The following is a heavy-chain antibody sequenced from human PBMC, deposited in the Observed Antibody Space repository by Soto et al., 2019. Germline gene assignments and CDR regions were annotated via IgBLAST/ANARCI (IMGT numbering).Heavy chain of an antibody. J-gene: IGHJ4*02. CDR2: ISYDGSNK. V-gene: IGHV3-30*18. Sequence: GESLKISCAASGFTFSSYGMHWVRQAPGKGLEWVAVISYDGSNKYYADSVKGRFTISRDNSKNTLYLQMNSLRAEDTAVYYCAKASYYYGSGSPDCFDYWGQGTLVTVSS. CDR1: GFTFSSYG. CDR3: AKASYYYGSGSPDCFDY. D-gene: IGHD3-10*01.